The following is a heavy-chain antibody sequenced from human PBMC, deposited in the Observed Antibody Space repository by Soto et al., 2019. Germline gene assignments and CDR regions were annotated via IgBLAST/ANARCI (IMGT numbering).Heavy chain of an antibody. CDR1: GFSLSTSGMC. V-gene: IGHV2-70*01. Sequence: SGPTLVNPTQTLTLTCTFSGFSLSTSGMCVSWIRQPPGKALEWLALIDWDDDKYYSTSLKTRLTISKDTSKNQVVLTMTNMDPVDTATYYCARTYEYSSSSDWFDPWGQGTLVTVSS. D-gene: IGHD6-6*01. CDR3: ARTYEYSSSSDWFDP. J-gene: IGHJ5*02. CDR2: IDWDDDK.